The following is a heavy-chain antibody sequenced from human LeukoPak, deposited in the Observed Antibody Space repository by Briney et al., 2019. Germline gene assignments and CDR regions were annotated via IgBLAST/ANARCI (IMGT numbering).Heavy chain of an antibody. CDR1: GFTFDDYA. CDR2: ISWNSGSI. J-gene: IGHJ3*02. Sequence: GGSLRLSCAASGFTFDDYAMHWVRQAPGKGLEWVSGISWNSGSIGYADSVKGRFTISRDNAKNSLYLQMNSLRAEDTALYYCAKDSPAEAFDIWGQGTTVTVSS. V-gene: IGHV3-9*01. CDR3: AKDSPAEAFDI.